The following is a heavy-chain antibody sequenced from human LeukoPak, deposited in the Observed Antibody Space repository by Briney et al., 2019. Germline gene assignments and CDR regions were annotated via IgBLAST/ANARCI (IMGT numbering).Heavy chain of an antibody. CDR1: GGSISSSSYY. J-gene: IGHJ3*02. CDR2: IYHSGST. Sequence: SETLSLTCTVSGGSISSSSYYWGWIRQPPGKGLEWIGSIYHSGSTYYNPSLKSRVTISVDTSKNQFSLKLSSVTAADTAVYYCARDPSRAFDIWGQGTMVTVSS. CDR3: ARDPSRAFDI. V-gene: IGHV4-39*07.